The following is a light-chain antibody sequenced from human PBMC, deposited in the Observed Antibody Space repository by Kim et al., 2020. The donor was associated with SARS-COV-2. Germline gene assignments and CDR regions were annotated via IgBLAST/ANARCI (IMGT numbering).Light chain of an antibody. CDR3: AAWDDSLSGVL. J-gene: IGLJ2*01. CDR1: SSNIGSNF. CDR2: RNS. V-gene: IGLV1-47*01. Sequence: GQRGTISGSGSSSNIGSNFVSWFQQLPGTAPKLLIYRNSQRPSGVPDRFSASKSGTSASLAISGLRSEDEAEYYCAAWDDSLSGVLFGGGTQLTVL.